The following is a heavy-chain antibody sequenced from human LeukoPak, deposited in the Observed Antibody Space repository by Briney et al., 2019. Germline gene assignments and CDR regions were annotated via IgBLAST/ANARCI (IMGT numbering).Heavy chain of an antibody. CDR1: GFTFSSYS. J-gene: IGHJ4*02. CDR3: ARAYGDKRTHFDY. CDR2: ISSSSSTI. Sequence: GGSLTLSCAASGFTFSSYSMNWVRQAPGKGLEWVSYISSSSSTIYYADSVKGRFTISRDNAKNLLYLQMNNLRAEDTAVYYCARAYGDKRTHFDYWGQGTLVTVSS. D-gene: IGHD4-17*01. V-gene: IGHV3-48*04.